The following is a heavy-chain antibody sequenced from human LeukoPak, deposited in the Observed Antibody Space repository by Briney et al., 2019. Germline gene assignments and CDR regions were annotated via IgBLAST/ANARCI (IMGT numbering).Heavy chain of an antibody. J-gene: IGHJ4*02. D-gene: IGHD6-13*01. CDR3: ARVGAAGGEELGY. Sequence: QNLQGRVTMTTDTSTRTAYMELRSLRSDDTAVYYCARVGAAGGEELGYWGQGTLVTVSS. V-gene: IGHV1-18*01.